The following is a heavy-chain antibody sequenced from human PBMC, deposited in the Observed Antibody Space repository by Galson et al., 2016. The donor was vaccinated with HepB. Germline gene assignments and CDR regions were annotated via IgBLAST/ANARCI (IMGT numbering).Heavy chain of an antibody. V-gene: IGHV4-34*01. D-gene: IGHD3-16*01. Sequence: ETLSLTCAVYGGSFSGYYWSWIRQSPGKGLVWIGEINHRGSTNYNPSLKSRLTISVDTSKNQISLKLSFVTAADTAVYYCARGEFRLVRLRVFDIWGLGTMVTVSS. CDR1: GGSFSGYY. CDR3: ARGEFRLVRLRVFDI. J-gene: IGHJ3*02. CDR2: INHRGST.